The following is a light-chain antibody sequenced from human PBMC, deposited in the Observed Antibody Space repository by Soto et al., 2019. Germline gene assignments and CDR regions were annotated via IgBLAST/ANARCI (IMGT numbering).Light chain of an antibody. CDR1: TGDVTSGHY. CDR3: LLSYSSARAGV. CDR2: DTN. V-gene: IGLV7-46*01. J-gene: IGLJ3*02. Sequence: QAVVTQEPSLTLSPGGTVTLTCGSSTGDVTSGHYPYWFQQKPGQAPRIVIYDTNKKYSWTPARFSGSLLGGKAALTLSGAQPEDEAEYHCLLSYSSARAGVFGGGTKLTVL.